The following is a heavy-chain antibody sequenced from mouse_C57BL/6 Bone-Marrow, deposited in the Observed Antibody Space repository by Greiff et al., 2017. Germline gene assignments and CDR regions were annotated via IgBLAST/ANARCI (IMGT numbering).Heavy chain of an antibody. CDR2: ISDGGSYT. D-gene: IGHD2-4*01. Sequence: EVKLVESGGGLVKPGGSLKLSCTASGFTFSSYAMSWVRQTPEKRLEWVTTISDGGSYTYYPENVKGRFTISKDNAKNTLYLQMSHLTSEDTAMYYCARDAYYDYDGWFAYWGQGTLVTVSA. CDR3: ARDAYYDYDGWFAY. CDR1: GFTFSSYA. V-gene: IGHV5-4*01. J-gene: IGHJ3*01.